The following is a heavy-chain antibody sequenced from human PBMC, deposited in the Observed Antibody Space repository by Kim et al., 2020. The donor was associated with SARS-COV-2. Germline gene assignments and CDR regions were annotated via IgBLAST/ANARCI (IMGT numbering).Heavy chain of an antibody. CDR3: AKDQSERGIFFDY. Sequence: GGSLRLSCAASGFTFSTYAMSWVRQAPGKGLEWVSTISDSGVTTNYADSVKGRFTISRDNSKNTLFLLMNSLRAEDTAIYYCAKDQSERGIFFDYWGQGT. CDR1: GFTFSTYA. CDR2: ISDSGVTT. J-gene: IGHJ4*02. V-gene: IGHV3-23*01.